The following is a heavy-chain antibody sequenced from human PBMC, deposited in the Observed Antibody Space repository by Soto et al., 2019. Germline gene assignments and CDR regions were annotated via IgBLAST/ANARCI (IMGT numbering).Heavy chain of an antibody. J-gene: IGHJ4*02. CDR2: IKSKTDGGTT. CDR1: GFTFSNAW. V-gene: IGHV3-15*01. D-gene: IGHD5-12*01. CDR3: AKENRGDGYNYDPTCLDN. Sequence: PGGSLRLSCAASGFTFSNAWMSWVRQAQGKGLEWVGRIKSKTDGGTTDYAVSVKGRLTISRDNSKNTLYLQRNSLRAEDTAVYYCAKENRGDGYNYDPTCLDNRGQGTPVTVSS.